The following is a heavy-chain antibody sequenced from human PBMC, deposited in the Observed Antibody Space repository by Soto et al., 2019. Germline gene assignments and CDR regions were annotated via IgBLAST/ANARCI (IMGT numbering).Heavy chain of an antibody. D-gene: IGHD6-19*01. CDR1: GGTFSSYA. J-gene: IGHJ6*02. V-gene: IGHV1-69*01. CDR3: ARVIQGIAVAGTEGTGYYYYGMDV. Sequence: QVQLVQSGAEVKKPGSSVKVSCKASGGTFSSYAISWVRQAPGQGLEWMGGIIPIFGTANYEQKFKGRVTITADEYTSTAYMELSSLRSEDTDVYYCARVIQGIAVAGTEGTGYYYYGMDVWGQGTTVTVSS. CDR2: IIPIFGTA.